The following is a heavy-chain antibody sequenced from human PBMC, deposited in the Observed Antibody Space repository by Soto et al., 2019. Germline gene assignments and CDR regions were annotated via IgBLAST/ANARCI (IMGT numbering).Heavy chain of an antibody. CDR1: GGTFSSYA. Sequence: QVQLVQSGAEVKKPGSSVKVSCKASGGTFSSYAISWVRQAPGQGLEWMGGIIPIFGTANYAQKFQGRVTITADEYTSTAYVELSSLRSEDTAVYYCASSLLTPEPIYYYYYGMDVWGQGTTVTVSS. J-gene: IGHJ6*02. D-gene: IGHD3-9*01. V-gene: IGHV1-69*01. CDR2: IIPIFGTA. CDR3: ASSLLTPEPIYYYYYGMDV.